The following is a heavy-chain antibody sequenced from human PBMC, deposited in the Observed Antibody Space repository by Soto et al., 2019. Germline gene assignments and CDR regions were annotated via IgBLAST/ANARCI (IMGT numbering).Heavy chain of an antibody. CDR1: GGSISSGGYY. Sequence: KPSETLSLTCTVSGGSISSGGYYWSWIRQHPGKGLEWIGYIYYSGSTYYNPSLKSRVTISVDTSKNQFSLKLSSVTAADTAVYYCARVTSEYSSGWYDPRRYNWFDPWGQGTLVTVSS. D-gene: IGHD6-19*01. CDR3: ARVTSEYSSGWYDPRRYNWFDP. CDR2: IYYSGST. V-gene: IGHV4-31*03. J-gene: IGHJ5*02.